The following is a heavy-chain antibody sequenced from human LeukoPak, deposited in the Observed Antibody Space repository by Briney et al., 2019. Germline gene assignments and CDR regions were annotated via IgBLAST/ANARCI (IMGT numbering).Heavy chain of an antibody. Sequence: PGGSLRLSCAASGFTFSSYEMNWVRQAPGKGLEWVSYISSSGSTIYYADSVKGRFTISRDNAKNSLYLQMNSLRAEDTAIYYCVRGGCAAAGCGMDVWGQGTTVTVSS. D-gene: IGHD6-13*01. CDR2: ISSSGSTI. CDR1: GFTFSSYE. J-gene: IGHJ6*02. CDR3: VRGGCAAAGCGMDV. V-gene: IGHV3-48*03.